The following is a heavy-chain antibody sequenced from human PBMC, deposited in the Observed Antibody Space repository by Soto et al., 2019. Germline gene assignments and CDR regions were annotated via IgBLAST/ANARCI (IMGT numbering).Heavy chain of an antibody. J-gene: IGHJ4*02. CDR2: SRDKAQGYST. D-gene: IGHD3-16*01. Sequence: SLKSSWAGSGFTLSDHDIDGVRQAPGKGLAWVGRSRDKAQGYSTAYAASVKGRFTTSRDESKNSVYLQMNSLKPEDTAVYYCAREVGAFKRHYFDYWGQGALVTVSS. CDR1: GFTLSDHD. V-gene: IGHV3-72*01. CDR3: AREVGAFKRHYFDY.